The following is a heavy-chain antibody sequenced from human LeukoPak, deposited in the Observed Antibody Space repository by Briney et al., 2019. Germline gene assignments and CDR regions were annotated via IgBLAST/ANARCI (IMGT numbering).Heavy chain of an antibody. CDR1: GFTFSSYW. CDR3: ARVFHGPLYYYDSSGRRGLDY. J-gene: IGHJ4*02. D-gene: IGHD3-22*01. V-gene: IGHV3-7*01. CDR2: IKQDGNDK. Sequence: PGGSLRLSCAASGFTFSSYWMSWVRQTPGKGLEWVANIKQDGNDKYYVDSVKGRFTISRDNAKNSLYLQMNSLRAGDTAVYYCARVFHGPLYYYDSSGRRGLDYWGQGTLVTVSS.